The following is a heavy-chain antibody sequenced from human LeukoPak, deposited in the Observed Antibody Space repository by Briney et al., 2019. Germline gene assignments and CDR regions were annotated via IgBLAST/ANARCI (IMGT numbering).Heavy chain of an antibody. V-gene: IGHV3-21*01. Sequence: GGSLRLSCAASGFTFSSYSMNWVRQAPGKGLEWVSSISSSSSYIYYADSVKGRFTISRDNAKNSLYLQMNSLRAEDTAAYYCARDPGYYGSGSLLYWGQGTLVTVSS. CDR3: ARDPGYYGSGSLLY. D-gene: IGHD3-10*01. CDR1: GFTFSSYS. J-gene: IGHJ4*02. CDR2: ISSSSSYI.